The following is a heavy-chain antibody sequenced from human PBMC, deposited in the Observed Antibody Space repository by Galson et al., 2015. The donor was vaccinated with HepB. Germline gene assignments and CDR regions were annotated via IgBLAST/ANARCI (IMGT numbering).Heavy chain of an antibody. CDR2: IIPILGIA. D-gene: IGHD2-2*02. CDR3: ARDLAELGYCSSTSCYNPYYFDY. J-gene: IGHJ4*02. CDR1: GGTFSSYA. Sequence: SVKVSCKASGGTFSSYAISWVRQAPGQGLEWMGRIIPILGIANYAQKFQGRVTITADKSTSTAYMELSSLRSEDTAVYYCARDLAELGYCSSTSCYNPYYFDYWRQGTLVTVSS. V-gene: IGHV1-69*04.